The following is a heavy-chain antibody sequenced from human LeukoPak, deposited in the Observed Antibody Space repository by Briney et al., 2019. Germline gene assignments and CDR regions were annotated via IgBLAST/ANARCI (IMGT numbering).Heavy chain of an antibody. CDR3: ARGFYFDY. CDR2: IKEDGSVR. CDR1: AFIFSGHW. Sequence: GGSLRLSCEGSAFIFSGHWMNWVRQTPGKGLERVASIKEDGSVRQYVDSVKGRFTISRDNSKNTLYLQMNSLRAEDTAMYYCARGFYFDYWGQGTLVAVSS. J-gene: IGHJ4*02. V-gene: IGHV3-7*03.